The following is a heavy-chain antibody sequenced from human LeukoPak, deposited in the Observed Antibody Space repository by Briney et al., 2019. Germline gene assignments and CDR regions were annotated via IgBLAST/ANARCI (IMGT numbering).Heavy chain of an antibody. CDR3: AKEGGAMIVGTYDY. D-gene: IGHD3-22*01. CDR2: INQDGSEK. CDR1: GFTFSSYW. J-gene: IGHJ4*02. V-gene: IGHV3-7*01. Sequence: GGSLRLSCAASGFTFSSYWMSWVRQAPGKGLEWVADINQDGSEKYYVDSVKGRFTISRDNAKNSLYLQMNSLRAEDTAVYYCAKEGGAMIVGTYDYWGQGTLVTVSS.